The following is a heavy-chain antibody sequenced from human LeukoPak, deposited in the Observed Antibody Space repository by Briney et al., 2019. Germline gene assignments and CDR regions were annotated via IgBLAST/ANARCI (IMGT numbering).Heavy chain of an antibody. J-gene: IGHJ4*02. CDR3: ARDYYASGSLDS. CDR2: IKPDGSTT. V-gene: IGHV3-7*01. CDR1: GFTFSSYW. Sequence: PGGSLRLSCAASGFTFSSYWMNWVRQAPGKGLQWVANIKPDGSTTHYVESLKGRFTISRDSAENSVYLQMNSLRAEDTAVYYCARDYYASGSLDSWGQGTLVTVSS. D-gene: IGHD3-10*01.